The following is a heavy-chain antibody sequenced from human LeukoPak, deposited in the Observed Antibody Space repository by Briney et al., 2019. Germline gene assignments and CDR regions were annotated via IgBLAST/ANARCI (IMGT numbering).Heavy chain of an antibody. CDR2: INPNSGGT. CDR3: ARLIGVKMVRGVIIYNNWFDP. D-gene: IGHD3-10*01. CDR1: GYTFTGYY. Sequence: ASVKVSCKASGYTFTGYYMHWVRQAPGQGLEWMGWINPNSGGTNSAQKFQGRVTMTRDTSISTAYMELSRLRSDDTAVYYCARLIGVKMVRGVIIYNNWFDPWDQGTLVTVSS. J-gene: IGHJ5*02. V-gene: IGHV1-2*02.